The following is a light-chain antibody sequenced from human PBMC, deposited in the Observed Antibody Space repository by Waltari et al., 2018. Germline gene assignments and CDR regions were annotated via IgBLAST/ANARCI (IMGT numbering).Light chain of an antibody. CDR2: ATS. Sequence: IHLTQSPSSLFASVRVRVTVTSRASQDIANFLNWYQQKPGKAPKLLIFATSNLQAGVPSRFSGSGSGADFTLTISSLQPDDFAFYHCQQNYVTPQSFGQGTKVEV. CDR3: QQNYVTPQS. J-gene: IGKJ1*01. V-gene: IGKV1-39*01. CDR1: QDIANF.